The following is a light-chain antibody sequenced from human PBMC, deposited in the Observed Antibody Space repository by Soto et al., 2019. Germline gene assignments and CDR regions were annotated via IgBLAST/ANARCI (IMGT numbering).Light chain of an antibody. CDR2: DAS. V-gene: IGKV3-11*01. Sequence: EIALTQSPVTLSLSPGESATLSWRASQSVSSYLAWYQQKPGQAPRLLIYDASNRATGIPARFSGSGSGTDFTLTISSLQPDDFATYYCQHYNSYSEAFGQGTKVDIK. CDR3: QHYNSYSEA. CDR1: QSVSSY. J-gene: IGKJ1*01.